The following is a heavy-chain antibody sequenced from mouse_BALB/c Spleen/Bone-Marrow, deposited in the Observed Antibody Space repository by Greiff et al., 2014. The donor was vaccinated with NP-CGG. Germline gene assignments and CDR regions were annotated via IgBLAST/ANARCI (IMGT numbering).Heavy chain of an antibody. Sequence: EVQLVESGGGLVKPGGSLKLSCAASGFTFSDYYMYWVRQTPEKRLEWVATISDGGSYTYYPDSVKGRFTISRDNAKNNLYLQMSSLESEDTAMYYCARGGQLGAMDYWGQGTSVTVSS. CDR2: ISDGGSYT. D-gene: IGHD3-2*01. V-gene: IGHV5-4*02. CDR3: ARGGQLGAMDY. CDR1: GFTFSDYY. J-gene: IGHJ4*01.